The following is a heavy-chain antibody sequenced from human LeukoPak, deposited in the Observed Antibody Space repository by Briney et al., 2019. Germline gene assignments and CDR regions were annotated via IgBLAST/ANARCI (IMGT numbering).Heavy chain of an antibody. D-gene: IGHD3-10*01. Sequence: SETLSLTCAVYGGSFSGYYWSWIRQPPGKGLEWIGEINHSGSTNHNPSLKSRATISVDTSKNQFSLKLSSVTAADTAVYYCASPYYYGSGSYGNAFDIWGQGTMVTVSS. CDR3: ASPYYYGSGSYGNAFDI. V-gene: IGHV4-34*04. CDR2: INHSGST. CDR1: GGSFSGYY. J-gene: IGHJ3*02.